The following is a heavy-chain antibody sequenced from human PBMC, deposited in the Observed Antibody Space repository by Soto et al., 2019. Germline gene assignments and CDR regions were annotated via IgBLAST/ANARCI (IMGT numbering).Heavy chain of an antibody. V-gene: IGHV3-30-3*01. CDR3: ARAYYHDKSDFDY. Sequence: PGGSLRLSCAASGFTFTNYAMHWVRQAPGKGLEWVAVISYDGSKKYCADSVKGRFTISRDNSKSTLYLQMNSLRAEDTAVFYCARAYYHDKSDFDYWGQGTQVTVSS. D-gene: IGHD3-22*01. J-gene: IGHJ4*02. CDR1: GFTFTNYA. CDR2: ISYDGSKK.